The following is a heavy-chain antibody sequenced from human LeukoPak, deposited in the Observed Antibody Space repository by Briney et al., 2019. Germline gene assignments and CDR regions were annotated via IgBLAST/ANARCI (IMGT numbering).Heavy chain of an antibody. Sequence: ASVKVSCKASGYTFTGYYMHWVRQAPGQGLEWMGWINPNSGGTNYAQKFQGWVTMTRGTSISTAYMELSRLRSDDTAVYYCARSVAAAGTLDYWGQGTLVTVSS. D-gene: IGHD6-13*01. CDR2: INPNSGGT. J-gene: IGHJ4*02. CDR3: ARSVAAAGTLDY. CDR1: GYTFTGYY. V-gene: IGHV1-2*04.